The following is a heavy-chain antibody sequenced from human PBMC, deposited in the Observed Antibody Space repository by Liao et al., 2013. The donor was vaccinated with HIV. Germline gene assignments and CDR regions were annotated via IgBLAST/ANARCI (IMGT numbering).Heavy chain of an antibody. CDR1: GGAISNYY. J-gene: IGHJ4*02. CDR3: ARVIKSCSGFGCDHGGFNY. CDR2: IHPTGNT. V-gene: IGHV4-4*07. D-gene: IGHD6-19*01. Sequence: QLRLQESGPGLVKPSETLSLVCTVSGGAISNYYWSWLRQSAGKGLEWIGRIHPTGNTNYNPSLRSRVTISVDSSTNRFSLQVISVTAADTAVYYCARVIKSCSGFGCDHGGFNYWGQGTLVTVSS.